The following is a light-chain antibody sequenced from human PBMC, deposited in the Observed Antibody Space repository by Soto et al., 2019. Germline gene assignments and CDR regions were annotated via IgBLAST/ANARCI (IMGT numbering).Light chain of an antibody. Sequence: DIQLTQSPSFLSASVGDRVTITCRASQGISSYLAWYQQEPGKVPKLVMFAASTLQSGVPSRFSGSGSGTEFTLTLSSLQPEDFATYYCQQVHSYPLTFGGGTKVEIK. J-gene: IGKJ4*01. CDR2: AAS. V-gene: IGKV1-9*01. CDR1: QGISSY. CDR3: QQVHSYPLT.